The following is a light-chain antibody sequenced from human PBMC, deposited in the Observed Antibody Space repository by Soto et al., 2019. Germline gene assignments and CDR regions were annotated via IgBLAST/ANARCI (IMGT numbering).Light chain of an antibody. Sequence: QSALTQPRSVSGSPGQSVTISCTGTSSDVAGYNYVSWYQQLPGTAPKLLIYDNDMRPSGIPDRFSGSKSGTSATLGITGLQTGDEANYYCGTWDSRLSAVVFGGGTKLTVL. J-gene: IGLJ2*01. CDR2: DND. V-gene: IGLV1-51*01. CDR3: GTWDSRLSAVV. CDR1: SSDVAGYNY.